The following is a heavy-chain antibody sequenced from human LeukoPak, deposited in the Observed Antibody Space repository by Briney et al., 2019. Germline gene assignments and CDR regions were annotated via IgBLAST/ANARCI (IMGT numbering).Heavy chain of an antibody. J-gene: IGHJ5*02. CDR2: IYPGDSDT. CDR3: ARHHCSSTSCYHWFDP. V-gene: IGHV5-51*01. Sequence: PGESLKISCKGSGYIFTNFWIGWVRQMPGKGLEWMGIIYPGDSDTRYSPSFQGQVTISADKSISTAYLQWSSLKASDTAMYYCARHHCSSTSCYHWFDPWGQGTLVTVSS. CDR1: GYIFTNFW. D-gene: IGHD2-2*01.